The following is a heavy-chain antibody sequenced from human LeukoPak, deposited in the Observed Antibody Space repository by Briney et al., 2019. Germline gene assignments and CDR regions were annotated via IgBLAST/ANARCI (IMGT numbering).Heavy chain of an antibody. CDR3: AGGGCTGGACYLSWFDP. Sequence: KPSETLSLTCTVSGGSISSSGYYWVWIRRPPGKGLEWIGSIYHSGDTYYNPSLKSRVTISVDTSENQFSLNLSSVAAADTAVYYCAGGGCTGGACYLSWFDPWGQGTLVSV. CDR1: GGSISSSGYY. CDR2: IYHSGDT. V-gene: IGHV4-39*07. J-gene: IGHJ5*02. D-gene: IGHD2-8*02.